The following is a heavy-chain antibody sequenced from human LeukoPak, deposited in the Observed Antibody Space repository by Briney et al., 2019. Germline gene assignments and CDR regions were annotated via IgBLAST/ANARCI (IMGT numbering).Heavy chain of an antibody. CDR1: GYTFTSYG. CDR2: ISAYNGNT. Sequence: ASVKVSCKASGYTFTSYGISWVRQAPGQGLEWMGWISAYNGNTNYAQRLQGRVTMTTDTSTSTAYMELRSLRSDDTAVYYCARGEGLRYVDWLSYLDYWGQGTLVTVSS. V-gene: IGHV1-18*01. D-gene: IGHD3-9*01. CDR3: ARGEGLRYVDWLSYLDY. J-gene: IGHJ4*02.